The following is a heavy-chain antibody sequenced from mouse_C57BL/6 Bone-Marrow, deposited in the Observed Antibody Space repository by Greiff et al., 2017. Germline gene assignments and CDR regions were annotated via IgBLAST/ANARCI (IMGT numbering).Heavy chain of an antibody. CDR1: GYTFTSYW. V-gene: IGHV1-59*01. J-gene: IGHJ4*01. CDR3: ARDGFYGNGYGYYAMDY. Sequence: VQLQQPGAELVRPGTSVKLSCKASGYTFTSYWMHWVKQRPGQGLEWIGVIDPSDSVTNYNQKFKGKATLTVDTSSSAAYMRLSSLTSEDSAVYDCARDGFYGNGYGYYAMDYWGQGTSVTVSS. D-gene: IGHD1-1*01. CDR2: IDPSDSVT.